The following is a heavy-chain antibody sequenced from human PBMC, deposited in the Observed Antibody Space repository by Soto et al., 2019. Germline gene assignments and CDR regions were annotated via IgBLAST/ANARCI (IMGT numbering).Heavy chain of an antibody. J-gene: IGHJ4*02. CDR3: AITPVYYYGSGSYLY. D-gene: IGHD3-10*01. CDR2: IYYSGST. Sequence: SETLSLTCTVSGGSISSSSYYWGWIRQPPGKGLEWIGSIYYSGSTYYNPSLKSRVTISVDTSKNQFSLKLSSVTAADTAVYYCAITPVYYYGSGSYLYWGQGTLVTVSS. V-gene: IGHV4-39*01. CDR1: GGSISSSSYY.